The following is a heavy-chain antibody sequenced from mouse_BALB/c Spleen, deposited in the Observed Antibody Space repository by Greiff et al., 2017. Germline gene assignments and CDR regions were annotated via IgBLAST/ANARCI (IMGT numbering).Heavy chain of an antibody. J-gene: IGHJ3*01. CDR1: GYAFTSYN. CDR2: IDPYNGGT. V-gene: IGHV1S135*01. Sequence: VHVKQSGPELVKPGASVKVSCKASGYAFTSYNMYWVKQSHGKSLEWIGYIDPYNGGTSYNQKFKGKATLTVDKSSSTAYMHLNSLTSEDSAVYYCARGDGNYGGFAYWGQGTLVTVSA. CDR3: ARGDGNYGGFAY. D-gene: IGHD2-1*01.